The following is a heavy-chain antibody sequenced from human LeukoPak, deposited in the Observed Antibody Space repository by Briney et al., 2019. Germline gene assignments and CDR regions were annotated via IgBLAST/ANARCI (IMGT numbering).Heavy chain of an antibody. CDR3: VRWGDY. Sequence: SETLSLTCAVYGGSFSGYYWSWIRQPPGKGLEWIGEINHSGSTNYNPSLKSRVTISVDTSKNQFSLKLSSVTAADAAVYYCVRWGDYWGQGTLVTVSS. V-gene: IGHV4-34*01. D-gene: IGHD3-16*01. CDR2: INHSGST. CDR1: GGSFSGYY. J-gene: IGHJ4*02.